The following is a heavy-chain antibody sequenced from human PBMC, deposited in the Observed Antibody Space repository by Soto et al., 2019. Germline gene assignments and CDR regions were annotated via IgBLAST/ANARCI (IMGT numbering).Heavy chain of an antibody. J-gene: IGHJ4*02. Sequence: PSETLSLTCSVSGVSLTSGTYYWSWIRQHPGKGLEWIGYIFYSGSTDYNTSLKSRVNISLDTSKNQFSLNLSSLTAADTAVYYCASTEDFFDYWGQGTLVTVSS. V-gene: IGHV4-31*03. CDR3: ASTEDFFDY. CDR1: GVSLTSGTYY. CDR2: IFYSGST.